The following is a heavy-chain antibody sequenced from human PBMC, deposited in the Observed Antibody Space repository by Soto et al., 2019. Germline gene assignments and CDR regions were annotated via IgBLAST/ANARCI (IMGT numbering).Heavy chain of an antibody. V-gene: IGHV3-23*01. D-gene: IGHD3-10*01. CDR1: GFTFSSYA. Sequence: EVQLLESGGGLVQPGGSLRLSCAASGFTFSSYAMSWVRQAPGKGLEWVSASSGSGGSTYYADSVKGRFTISRDNSKNTLYLHMNHLRAEDTAVYYCAPPLWFGELYYWGQGPLVTVSS. J-gene: IGHJ4*02. CDR3: APPLWFGELYY. CDR2: SSGSGGST.